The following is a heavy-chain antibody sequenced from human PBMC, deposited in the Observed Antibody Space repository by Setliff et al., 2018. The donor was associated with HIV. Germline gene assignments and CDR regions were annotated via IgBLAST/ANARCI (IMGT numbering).Heavy chain of an antibody. D-gene: IGHD4-17*01. CDR3: ATRGDLLGRRASTVTVYYYYLDV. V-gene: IGHV1-24*01. Sequence: ASVKVSCKVSGYTLTELSIHWVRQAPGKGLEWMGGFVPEHSETIYAQKFQGRVTMTEDTSTDTAFMELSGLTSEYTAVYYCATRGDLLGRRASTVTVYYYYLDVWGNGTTVTVSS. CDR2: FVPEHSET. CDR1: GYTLTELS. J-gene: IGHJ6*03.